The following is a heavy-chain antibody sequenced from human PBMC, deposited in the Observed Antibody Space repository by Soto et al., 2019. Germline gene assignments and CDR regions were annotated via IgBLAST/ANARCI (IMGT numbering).Heavy chain of an antibody. Sequence: PSQTLSLTCVISGDTVSNNNAAWGWIRQSPSRGLERLGRTYYRSKWYSDYRKSIKSRIKINPETSKNQNALKQTSETTEDANKYFCARGNSGLRAFDVWGQGTMVTVSS. CDR2: TYYRSKWYS. CDR3: ARGNSGLRAFDV. D-gene: IGHD6-19*01. J-gene: IGHJ3*01. V-gene: IGHV6-1*01. CDR1: GDTVSNNNAA.